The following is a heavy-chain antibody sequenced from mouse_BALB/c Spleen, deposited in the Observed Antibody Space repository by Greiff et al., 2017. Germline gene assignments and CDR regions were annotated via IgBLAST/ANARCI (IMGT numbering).Heavy chain of an antibody. CDR3: TRDRVPYAMDY. CDR2: ISSGGSYT. Sequence: EVMLVESGGGLVKPGGSLKLSCAASGFTFSSYTMAWVRQTPEKRLEWVATISSGGSYTYYPDSVKGRCTISRDNAKNTLYLQMSSLKSEDTAMFYCTRDRVPYAMDYWGQGTSVTVSS. J-gene: IGHJ4*01. V-gene: IGHV5-6-4*01. D-gene: IGHD5-1*01. CDR1: GFTFSSYT.